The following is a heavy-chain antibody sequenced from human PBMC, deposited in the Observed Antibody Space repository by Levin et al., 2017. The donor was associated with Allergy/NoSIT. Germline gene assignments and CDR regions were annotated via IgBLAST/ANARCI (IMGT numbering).Heavy chain of an antibody. V-gene: IGHV1-69*13. Sequence: VASVKVSCKASGGTFSSYAISWVRQAPGQGLEWMGGIIPIFGTANYAQKFQGRVTITADESTSTAYMELSSLRSEDTAVYYCARGRGYSGYDRAPTFDYWGQGTLVTVSS. D-gene: IGHD5-12*01. CDR1: GGTFSSYA. CDR2: IIPIFGTA. J-gene: IGHJ4*02. CDR3: ARGRGYSGYDRAPTFDY.